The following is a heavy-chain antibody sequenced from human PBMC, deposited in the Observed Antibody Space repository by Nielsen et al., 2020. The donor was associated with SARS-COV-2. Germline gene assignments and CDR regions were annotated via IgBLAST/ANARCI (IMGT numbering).Heavy chain of an antibody. CDR2: ISYDGSNK. CDR3: ARDLVRGHYGSGRPY. CDR1: GFTFSSYA. Sequence: GGSLRLSCAASGFTFSSYAMHWVRQAPGKGLEWVAVISYDGSNKYYADSVKGRFTISRDNSKNTLYLQMNSLRAEDTAVYYCARDLVRGHYGSGRPYWGQGTLVTVSP. J-gene: IGHJ4*02. V-gene: IGHV3-30*04. D-gene: IGHD3-10*01.